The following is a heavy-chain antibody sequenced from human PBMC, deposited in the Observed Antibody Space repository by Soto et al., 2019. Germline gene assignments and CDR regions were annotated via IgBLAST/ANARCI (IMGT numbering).Heavy chain of an antibody. J-gene: IGHJ6*02. D-gene: IGHD3-16*02. CDR2: IYYSGST. V-gene: IGHV4-39*01. CDR1: GGSISSSSYY. Sequence: QLQLQESGPGLVKPSETLSLTCTVSGGSISSSSYYWGWIRQPPGKGLEWIGSIYYSGSTYYNPYLKSRVTISVDTSKNQFSLKLSSVTAADTAVYYCARHYRTPTYYYYYGMDVWGQGTTVTVSS. CDR3: ARHYRTPTYYYYYGMDV.